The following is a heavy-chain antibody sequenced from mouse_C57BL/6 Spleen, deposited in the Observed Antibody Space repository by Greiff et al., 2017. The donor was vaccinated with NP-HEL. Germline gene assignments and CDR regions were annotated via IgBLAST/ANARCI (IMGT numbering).Heavy chain of an antibody. CDR1: GFTFSSYG. V-gene: IGHV5-6*02. D-gene: IGHD2-5*01. CDR3: ARGDSNFLFDY. J-gene: IGHJ2*01. CDR2: ISSGGSYT. Sequence: DVMLVESGGDLVKPGGSLKLSCAASGFTFSSYGMSWVRQTPDKRLEWVATISSGGSYTYYPDSVKGRFTISRDNAKNTLYLQMSSLKSEDTAMYYCARGDSNFLFDYWGQGTTLTVSS.